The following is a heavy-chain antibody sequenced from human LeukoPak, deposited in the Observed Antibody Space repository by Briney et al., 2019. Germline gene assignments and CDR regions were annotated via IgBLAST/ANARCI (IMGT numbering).Heavy chain of an antibody. CDR2: INPSGGST. CDR3: ARPGYCSSTSCYDIFDY. J-gene: IGHJ4*02. D-gene: IGHD2-2*01. V-gene: IGHV1-46*01. Sequence: ASVKVSCKASGYTFTSYYMHWVRQAPGQGLEWMGIINPSGGSTSYAQKFQGRVTMTRDMSTSTVYMELSSLRSEDTAVYYCARPGYCSSTSCYDIFDYWGQGTLVTVSS. CDR1: GYTFTSYY.